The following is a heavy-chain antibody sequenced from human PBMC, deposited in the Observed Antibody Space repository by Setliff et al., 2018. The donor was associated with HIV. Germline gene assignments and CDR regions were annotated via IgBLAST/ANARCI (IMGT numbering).Heavy chain of an antibody. D-gene: IGHD3-10*01. CDR2: IIPFTGTT. V-gene: IGHV1-69*16. J-gene: IGHJ4*02. Sequence: EASVKVSCKASGGTFNTYTITWVRQAPGQGLEWMGGIIPFTGTTNYAQKFQGRVTITTDESRSIVYMEVSSLRSEDTAVYYCARAPRLTMIRGVFDYWGQGTLVTV. CDR1: GGTFNTYT. CDR3: ARAPRLTMIRGVFDY.